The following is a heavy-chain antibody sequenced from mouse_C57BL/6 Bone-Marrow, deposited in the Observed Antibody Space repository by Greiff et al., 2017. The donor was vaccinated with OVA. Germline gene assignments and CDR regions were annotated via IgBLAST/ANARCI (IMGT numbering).Heavy chain of an antibody. V-gene: IGHV1-26*01. J-gene: IGHJ2*01. CDR1: GYTFTDYY. CDR3: ARVGYDYYFDY. D-gene: IGHD2-4*01. Sequence: VQLKQSGPELVKPGASVKISCKASGYTFTDYYMNWVKQSHGKSLEWIGDINPNNGGTSYNQKFKGKATLTVDKSSSTAYMELRSLTSEDSAVYYCARVGYDYYFDYWGQGTTLTVSS. CDR2: INPNNGGT.